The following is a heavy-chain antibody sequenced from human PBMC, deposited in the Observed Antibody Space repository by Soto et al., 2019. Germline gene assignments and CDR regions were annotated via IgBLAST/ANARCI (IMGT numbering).Heavy chain of an antibody. CDR2: ISSSSNYI. CDR3: ARENAYGDPNSFDY. Sequence: EVQLVESGGGLVKPGGSLRLSCTASGFTFSSYNMNWVRPAPGKGLEWVSSISSSSNYIYYADSMKGRFTISRDNAKNSLYLQMNSLRAEDTAVYYCARENAYGDPNSFDYWGQGTLVTVSS. J-gene: IGHJ4*02. V-gene: IGHV3-21*02. CDR1: GFTFSSYN. D-gene: IGHD4-17*01.